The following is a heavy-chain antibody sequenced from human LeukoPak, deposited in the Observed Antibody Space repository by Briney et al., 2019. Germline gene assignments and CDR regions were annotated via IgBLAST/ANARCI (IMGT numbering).Heavy chain of an antibody. V-gene: IGHV3-23*01. CDR3: AIYSNQISPAVG. D-gene: IGHD4-11*01. J-gene: IGHJ4*02. CDR2: ISRGGDST. CDR1: GFTFTTYA. Sequence: GGSLRLSCAASGFTFTTYAMAWVRQAPGKGLEWVSSISRGGDSTYYADSVKGRSTISRDNSKNTVFLQVNSLRAEDTAVYYCAIYSNQISPAVGWGQGTLVTVSS.